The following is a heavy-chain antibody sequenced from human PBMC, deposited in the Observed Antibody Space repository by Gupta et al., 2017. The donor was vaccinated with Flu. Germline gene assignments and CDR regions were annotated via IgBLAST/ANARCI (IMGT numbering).Heavy chain of an antibody. Sequence: QVQLPQWGAGLLKPSETLSLTCAVYGGSFSGYYWSWIRQPPGKGMEWIGEINHSGSTNYNPSLKSRVTISVDTSKNQFSLKLSSVTAADTAVYYCARAIAVAGNSDFDYWGQGTLVTVSS. CDR3: ARAIAVAGNSDFDY. J-gene: IGHJ4*02. CDR2: INHSGST. CDR1: GGSFSGYY. D-gene: IGHD6-19*01. V-gene: IGHV4-34*01.